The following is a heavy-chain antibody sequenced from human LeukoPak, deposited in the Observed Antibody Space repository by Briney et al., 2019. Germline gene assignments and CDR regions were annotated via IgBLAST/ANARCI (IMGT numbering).Heavy chain of an antibody. CDR1: GFTFSSYA. J-gene: IGHJ6*03. CDR3: ARVLGYCSGGNCYSGGLGYMDV. Sequence: GGSLRLSCAASGFTFSSYAMHWVRQAPGKGLEWVAVISYDGSNKDYADSVKGRFTISRDNSKSTLYLQMNSLRAEDTAGYYCARVLGYCSGGNCYSGGLGYMDVWGKGPTVTISS. V-gene: IGHV3-30*04. CDR2: ISYDGSNK. D-gene: IGHD2-15*01.